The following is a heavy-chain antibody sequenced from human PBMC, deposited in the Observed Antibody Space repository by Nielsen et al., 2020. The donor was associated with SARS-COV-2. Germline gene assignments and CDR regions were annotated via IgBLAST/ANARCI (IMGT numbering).Heavy chain of an antibody. V-gene: IGHV3-7*01. J-gene: IGHJ5*02. CDR3: ARDIGEYQLLSDGWFDP. Sequence: GESLKISCAASGFTFSSYAMSWVRQAPGKGLEWVANIKQDGSEKYYVDSVKGRFTISRDNAKNSLYLQMNSLRAEDTAVYYCARDIGEYQLLSDGWFDPWGQGTLVTVSS. CDR2: IKQDGSEK. D-gene: IGHD2-2*01. CDR1: GFTFSSYA.